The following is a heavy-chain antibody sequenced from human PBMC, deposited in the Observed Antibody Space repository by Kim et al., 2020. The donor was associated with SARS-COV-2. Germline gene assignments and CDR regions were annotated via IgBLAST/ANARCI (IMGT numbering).Heavy chain of an antibody. V-gene: IGHV3-23*01. CDR1: GFTFSTFD. CDR3: VKGSWLDY. Sequence: SLRLSCVASGFTFSTFDMSWVRQVPGKGLEWVSVIIGSDGTTYYADSLKGRFNISRDNSKNTLYLQMNTVTAEDTALYYCVKGSWLDYCGQGILVTVSS. CDR2: IIGSDGTT. J-gene: IGHJ4*02.